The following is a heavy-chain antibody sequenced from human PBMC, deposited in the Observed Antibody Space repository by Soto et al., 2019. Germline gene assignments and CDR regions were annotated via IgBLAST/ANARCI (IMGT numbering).Heavy chain of an antibody. V-gene: IGHV4-59*01. J-gene: IGHJ4*02. Sequence: SETLSLTCTVSGGSIISGYWSWIRQPPGKGLEWTGYISYSGNTNYNPSLKSRVTMSVDTPKNQFSLRLSSVTTADTAVYYCAGLRGYAGSPIDYWGQGTLVTVSS. D-gene: IGHD2-15*01. CDR2: ISYSGNT. CDR3: AGLRGYAGSPIDY. CDR1: GGSIISGY.